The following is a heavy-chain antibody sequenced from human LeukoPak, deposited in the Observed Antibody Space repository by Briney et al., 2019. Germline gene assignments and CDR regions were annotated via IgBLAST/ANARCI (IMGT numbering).Heavy chain of an antibody. V-gene: IGHV4-34*01. CDR1: YX. D-gene: IGHD6-13*01. CDR2: INHSGST. Sequence: YXWSWTRQPPGKGLEWIGEINHSGSTNYNPSLKRRVTISVDTSKNQFSLKLSSVTAADTAVYYRARGAIWQQLVFDYWGQGTLVTVSS. CDR3: ARGAIWQQLVFDY. J-gene: IGHJ4*02.